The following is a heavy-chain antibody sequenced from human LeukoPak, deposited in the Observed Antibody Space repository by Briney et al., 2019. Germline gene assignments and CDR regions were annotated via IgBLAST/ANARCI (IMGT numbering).Heavy chain of an antibody. D-gene: IGHD3-10*01. CDR1: GFTFSSYW. Sequence: GGSLRLSCAASGFTFSSYWMSWVRQAPGKGLEWVANIKQDGSEKYYVDSVKGRFTISRDNAKNSLYLQMNSLRGEDTALYYCAKEITMVRGVKWFDYWGQGTLVTVSS. V-gene: IGHV3-7*03. CDR3: AKEITMVRGVKWFDY. CDR2: IKQDGSEK. J-gene: IGHJ4*02.